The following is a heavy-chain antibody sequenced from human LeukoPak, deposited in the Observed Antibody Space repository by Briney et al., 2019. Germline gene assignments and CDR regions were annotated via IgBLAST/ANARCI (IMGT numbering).Heavy chain of an antibody. CDR2: ISYDGSNK. D-gene: IGHD6-19*01. Sequence: GGSLRLSCAASGFTFSSYAMHWVRQAPGKGLEWVAVISYDGSNKYYADSVKGRFTISRDNSKNTLYLQMNSLRAEDTAVYYCAKVPSTGRSSGWLDYWGQGTLVTVSS. CDR3: AKVPSTGRSSGWLDY. J-gene: IGHJ4*02. V-gene: IGHV3-30*04. CDR1: GFTFSSYA.